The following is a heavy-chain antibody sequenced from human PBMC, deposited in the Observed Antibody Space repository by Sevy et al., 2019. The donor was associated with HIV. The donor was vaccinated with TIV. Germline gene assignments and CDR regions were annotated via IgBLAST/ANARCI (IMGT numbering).Heavy chain of an antibody. CDR2: IYPGDSDT. CDR1: GYSFTNYW. Sequence: GESLKISCKGSGYSFTNYWIGWVRQMPGKGLEWMGIIYPGDSDTGYSPSFQGQVTISADKSISTAYLQWNSLKASDTARYYCARQGDSDGFDYWGQGTLVTVSS. J-gene: IGHJ4*02. V-gene: IGHV5-51*01. D-gene: IGHD2-21*02. CDR3: ARQGDSDGFDY.